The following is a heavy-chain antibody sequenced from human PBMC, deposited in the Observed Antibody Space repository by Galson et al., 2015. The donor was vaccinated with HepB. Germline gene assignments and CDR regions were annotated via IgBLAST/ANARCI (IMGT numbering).Heavy chain of an antibody. J-gene: IGHJ4*02. D-gene: IGHD3-22*01. Sequence: SLRLSCAASGFTFSTYAMHWVRQAPGKGLEWVAVISHDGSNKHNADSVKGRFTISRDNSKNTLYLQMNSLRAEDTAVYYCARPEGGPYYYDSSGYLSGPVDYWGQGTLVTVSS. CDR2: ISHDGSNK. CDR3: ARPEGGPYYYDSSGYLSGPVDY. V-gene: IGHV3-30-3*01. CDR1: GFTFSTYA.